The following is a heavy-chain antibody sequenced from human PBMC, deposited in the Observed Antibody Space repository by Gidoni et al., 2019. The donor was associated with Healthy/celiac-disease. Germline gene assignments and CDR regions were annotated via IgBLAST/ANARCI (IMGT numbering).Heavy chain of an antibody. CDR3: AHKGSGSYRRYGLDV. CDR1: GFALTTSGVR. Sequence: QITLKESCLTLVKPTQPLPLTCSFSGFALTTSGVRVGWIRQPPGKALGWISLIYWDDDKRYSASLKSRLTIVKDTSNTQVVLTMTNMDPVDTATYYCAHKGSGSYRRYGLDVWGQGTTVTVSS. V-gene: IGHV2-5*02. D-gene: IGHD3-10*01. J-gene: IGHJ6*02. CDR2: IYWDDDK.